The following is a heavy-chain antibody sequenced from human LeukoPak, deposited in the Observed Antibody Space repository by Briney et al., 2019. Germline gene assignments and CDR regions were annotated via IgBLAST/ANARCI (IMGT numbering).Heavy chain of an antibody. CDR3: VRDRKAYNYFDP. J-gene: IGHJ5*02. V-gene: IGHV3-74*01. CDR1: GFTFSSYW. Sequence: QPGGSLRLSCAASGFTFSSYWMHWVRQARGKGMVGVSRINGDGSTTIYAYSVKGRFTISRDNAKNTLYLEMNSLRAEDTAVYYCVRDRKAYNYFDPWGQGTLVTVSS. CDR2: INGDGSTT.